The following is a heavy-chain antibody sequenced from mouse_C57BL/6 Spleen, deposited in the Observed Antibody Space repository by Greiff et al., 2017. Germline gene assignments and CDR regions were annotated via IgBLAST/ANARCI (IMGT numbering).Heavy chain of an antibody. CDR2: ISSGGDYI. J-gene: IGHJ2*01. V-gene: IGHV5-9-1*02. Sequence: EVMLVESGEGLVKPGGSLKLSCAASGFTFSSYAMSWVRQTPEKRLEWVAYISSGGDYIYYADTVKGRFTISRDNARNTRYLQMSSLKSEDTAMYYCTRDALDYYGSSPAYYWGQGTTLTVSS. CDR3: TRDALDYYGSSPAYY. CDR1: GFTFSSYA. D-gene: IGHD1-1*01.